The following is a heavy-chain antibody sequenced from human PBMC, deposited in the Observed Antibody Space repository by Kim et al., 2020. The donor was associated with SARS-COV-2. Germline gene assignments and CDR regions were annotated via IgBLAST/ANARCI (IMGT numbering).Heavy chain of an antibody. D-gene: IGHD6-13*01. J-gene: IGHJ4*02. CDR3: AKDGSSRGLDY. CDR2: ISWNSGSI. CDR1: GFTFDDYA. V-gene: IGHV3-9*01. Sequence: GGSLRLSCAASGFTFDDYAMHWVRQAPGKGLEWVSGISWNSGSIGYADSVKGRFTISRDNAKNSLYLQMNSLRAEDTALYYCAKDGSSRGLDYWGQGTL.